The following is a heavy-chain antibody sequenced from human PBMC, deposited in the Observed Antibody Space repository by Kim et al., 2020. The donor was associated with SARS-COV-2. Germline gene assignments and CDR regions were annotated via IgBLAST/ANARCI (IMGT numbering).Heavy chain of an antibody. Sequence: SETLSLTCTVSGGSISSSSYYWGWIRQPPGKGLEWIGSIYYSGSTYYNPSLKSRVTISVDTSKNQFSLKLSSVTAADTAVYYCARDPQYSSGWENFDYWGQGTLVTVSS. CDR1: GGSISSSSYY. V-gene: IGHV4-39*07. D-gene: IGHD6-19*01. CDR2: IYYSGST. J-gene: IGHJ4*02. CDR3: ARDPQYSSGWENFDY.